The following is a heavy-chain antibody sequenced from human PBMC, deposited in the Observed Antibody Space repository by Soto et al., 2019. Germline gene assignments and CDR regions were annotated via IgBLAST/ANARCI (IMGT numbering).Heavy chain of an antibody. CDR1: GFTFSSYS. V-gene: IGHV3-21*01. D-gene: IGHD6-13*01. J-gene: IGHJ4*02. CDR3: AKSIEADGRPPAAGY. Sequence: SLRLSCAASGFTFSSYSMNWVRQAPGKGLEWVSSISSSSSYIYYADSVKGRFTISRDNSKNTLYLQMNSLRAEDTAVYYCAKSIEADGRPPAAGYWGQGTLVTVSS. CDR2: ISSSSSYI.